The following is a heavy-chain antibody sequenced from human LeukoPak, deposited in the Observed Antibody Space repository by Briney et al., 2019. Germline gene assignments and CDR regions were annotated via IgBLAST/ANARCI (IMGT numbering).Heavy chain of an antibody. D-gene: IGHD5-18*01. V-gene: IGHV4-59*12. J-gene: IGHJ4*02. CDR1: GGSISSYS. CDR3: ARARATAPFFFDY. CDR2: IYYSGST. Sequence: SETLSLTCTVSGGSISSYSWSWIRQPPGKGLEWIGYIYYSGSTYYNPSLKSRVTISLDTSKNQFSLKLSSVTAADTAVYYCARARATAPFFFDYWGQGTLVTVSS.